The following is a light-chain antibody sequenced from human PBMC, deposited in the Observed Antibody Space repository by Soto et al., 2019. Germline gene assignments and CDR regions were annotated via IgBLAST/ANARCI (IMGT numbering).Light chain of an antibody. CDR2: AAS. Sequence: AIQMTQSPSSLSASVGDRVTITCRASQGIRNDLGWYQQKPGKAPKLLIYAASSLQSGVPSRFSGSVSGTDFTLTITSLQPEDFATYYCLQDYNYPYTFGQGTKLEIK. J-gene: IGKJ2*01. V-gene: IGKV1-6*01. CDR3: LQDYNYPYT. CDR1: QGIRND.